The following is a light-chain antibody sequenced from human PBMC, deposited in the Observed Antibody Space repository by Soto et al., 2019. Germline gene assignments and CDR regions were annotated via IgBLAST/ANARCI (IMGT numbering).Light chain of an antibody. CDR3: QQPNSWPLT. Sequence: EIVLTQSPATLSLSPWERATLACRASQSISSHLAWYQQKPGQAPRLLIYDASNRATGIPARFSGSGSGTDFTLTISSLEPEDFAVYYCQQPNSWPLTFGGGTKVEIK. CDR2: DAS. J-gene: IGKJ4*01. V-gene: IGKV3-11*01. CDR1: QSISSH.